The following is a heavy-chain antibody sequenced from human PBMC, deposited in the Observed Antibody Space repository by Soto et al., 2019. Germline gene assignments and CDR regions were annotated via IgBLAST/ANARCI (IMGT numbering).Heavy chain of an antibody. CDR1: GGSISSYY. CDR3: ARDTLGYCSSTSCYQSNWFDP. J-gene: IGHJ5*02. D-gene: IGHD2-2*01. V-gene: IGHV4-59*01. CDR2: IYYSGST. Sequence: SETLSLTCTVSGGSISSYYWSWIRQPPGKGLEWIGYIYYSGSTNYNPSLKSRVTISVDTSKNQFSLKLSSVTAADTAVYYCARDTLGYCSSTSCYQSNWFDPWGQGTLVTVSS.